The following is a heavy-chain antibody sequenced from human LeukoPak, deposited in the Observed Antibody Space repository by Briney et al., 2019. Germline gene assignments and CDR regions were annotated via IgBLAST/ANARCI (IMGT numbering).Heavy chain of an antibody. Sequence: ASVKVSCKASGYTFTGYYMHWVRQAPGQGLEWMGWINPNSGGTNYAQKFQGRVTMTRDTSISTAYMELSRLRSDDTAVYYCARVAYSSSWSGDNWFDPWGQGTLVTVSS. D-gene: IGHD6-13*01. CDR1: GYTFTGYY. CDR3: ARVAYSSSWSGDNWFDP. J-gene: IGHJ5*02. V-gene: IGHV1-2*02. CDR2: INPNSGGT.